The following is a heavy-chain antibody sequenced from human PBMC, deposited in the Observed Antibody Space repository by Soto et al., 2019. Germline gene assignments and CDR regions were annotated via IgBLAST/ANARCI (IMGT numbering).Heavy chain of an antibody. CDR2: VYYSGST. J-gene: IGHJ6*02. Sequence: SETLSLTCTVSGGSISSSSYYWDWIRQPPGKGLEWIGSVYYSGSTYYNPSLKSRVTISVDTSKNQFSLKLSSVTAADTAVYYCARLGMIVMDVWGQGTTVTVSS. D-gene: IGHD3-22*01. V-gene: IGHV4-39*01. CDR3: ARLGMIVMDV. CDR1: GGSISSSSYY.